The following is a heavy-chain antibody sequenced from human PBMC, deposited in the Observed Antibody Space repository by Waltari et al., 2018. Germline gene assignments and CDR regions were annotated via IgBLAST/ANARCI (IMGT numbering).Heavy chain of an antibody. Sequence: QVQLQESGPGLVKPSETLSLTCTVSGGSISSYYWSWIRQPPGKGLEWIGYIYYNGSTNYNPSLKSRVTISVDTSKNQFSLKLSSVTAADTAVYYCARVAVNCGGDCYPYYFDYWGQGTLVTVSS. V-gene: IGHV4-59*01. D-gene: IGHD2-21*02. J-gene: IGHJ4*02. CDR3: ARVAVNCGGDCYPYYFDY. CDR1: GGSISSYY. CDR2: IYYNGST.